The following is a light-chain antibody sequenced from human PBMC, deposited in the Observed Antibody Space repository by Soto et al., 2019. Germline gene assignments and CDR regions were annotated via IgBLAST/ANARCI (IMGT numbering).Light chain of an antibody. CDR1: SHDIGGYKY. CDR2: EVS. Sequence: QSAPTQPASVSGSPGQSITISCTGTSHDIGGYKYVSWYQQHPGKAPKLMIYEVSNRPSGVSNRFSGSKSGNTASLTISGLQTEDEADYYCCAYTSTSALYVFGTGTKVTVL. J-gene: IGLJ1*01. CDR3: CAYTSTSALYV. V-gene: IGLV2-14*01.